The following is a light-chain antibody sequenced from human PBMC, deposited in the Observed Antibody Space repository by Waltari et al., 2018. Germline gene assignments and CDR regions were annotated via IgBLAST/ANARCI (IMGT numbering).Light chain of an antibody. Sequence: DIQMTQSPSTLSASVGDRVTITGRASQSISSWWAWYQQKPGKAPKLLIYKASSLESGVPSRFSGSGSGTEFTLTISSLQPDDFATYYCQQYNSYPYTFGQGTKLEIK. CDR2: KAS. CDR1: QSISSW. CDR3: QQYNSYPYT. J-gene: IGKJ2*01. V-gene: IGKV1-5*03.